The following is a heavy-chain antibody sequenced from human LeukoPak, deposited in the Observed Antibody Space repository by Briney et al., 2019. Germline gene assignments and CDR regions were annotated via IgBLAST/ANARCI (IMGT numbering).Heavy chain of an antibody. CDR1: GGSISSSSYY. CDR2: IYYSGST. CDR3: ARSAGVVRTPLYYYMDV. V-gene: IGHV4-39*07. D-gene: IGHD3-3*01. Sequence: PSETLSLTCTVSGGSISSSSYYWGWIRQPPGKGLEWIGSIYYSGSTYYNPSLKSRVTISVDKSKSQFSLKLSSVTAADTAVYYCARSAGVVRTPLYYYMDVWGKGTTVTVSS. J-gene: IGHJ6*03.